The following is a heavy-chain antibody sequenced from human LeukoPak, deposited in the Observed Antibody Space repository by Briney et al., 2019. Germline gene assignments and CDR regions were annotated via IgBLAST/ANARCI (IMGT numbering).Heavy chain of an antibody. V-gene: IGHV4-59*11. CDR3: ARQGGSGNMDV. CDR1: GGSISTHY. CDR2: IFYSGST. J-gene: IGHJ6*03. Sequence: SETLSLTCTVSGGSISTHYWSWMRQPPGKGLEWIGYIFYSGSTNYSPSLKSRVTISVDTSKNQFSLKLSSVTAADTAVYYCARQGGSGNMDVWGKGTTITISS. D-gene: IGHD3-10*01.